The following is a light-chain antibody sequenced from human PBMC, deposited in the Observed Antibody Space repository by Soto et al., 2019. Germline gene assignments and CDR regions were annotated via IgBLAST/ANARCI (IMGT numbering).Light chain of an antibody. J-gene: IGLJ2*01. CDR1: SGHSSYA. Sequence: QSVLTQSPSASASLGASVKLTCTLSSGHSSYAIAWHQQQPEKGPRYLMKLSSDGSHSKGDGIPDRFSGSSSGAERYLTISSRQSEDEAAYYCQTWDTGARVVFGGGTKLTVL. V-gene: IGLV4-69*01. CDR3: QTWDTGARVV. CDR2: LSSDGSH.